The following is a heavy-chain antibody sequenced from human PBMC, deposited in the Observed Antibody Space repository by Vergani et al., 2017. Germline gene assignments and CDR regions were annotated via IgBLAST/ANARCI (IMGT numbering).Heavy chain of an antibody. CDR2: ISARYPST. CDR1: GFTFSACP. CDR3: ARLSYDTTPYLQGGYDC. Sequence: EVQLLQSGGGVIQPGGSVRLSCAASGFTFSACPMTWVRQAPGKGLGWVSAISARYPSTYYADYVKARFTISRDNSKNMLYLQMNSLRAEDTAVYYCARLSYDTTPYLQGGYDCWGQGTLVSVSS. J-gene: IGHJ4*02. D-gene: IGHD3-22*01. V-gene: IGHV3-23*01.